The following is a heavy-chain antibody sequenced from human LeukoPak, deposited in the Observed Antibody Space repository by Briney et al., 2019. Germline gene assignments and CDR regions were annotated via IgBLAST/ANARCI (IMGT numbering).Heavy chain of an antibody. D-gene: IGHD3-16*02. CDR2: ISAYNGNT. CDR3: ARDRVTYDYVWGSYRFGYFDY. CDR1: GYTFTSYG. Sequence: ASVKVSCKASGYTFTSYGISWVRQAPGQGLEWMGWISAYNGNTNYAQKLQGRVTMTTDTYTSTAYMEPRSLRSDDTAVYYCARDRVTYDYVWGSYRFGYFDYWGQGTLVTVSS. J-gene: IGHJ4*02. V-gene: IGHV1-18*01.